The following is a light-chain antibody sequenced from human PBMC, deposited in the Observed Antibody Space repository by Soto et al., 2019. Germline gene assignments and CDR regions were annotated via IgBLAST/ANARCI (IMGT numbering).Light chain of an antibody. V-gene: IGLV2-23*02. CDR2: EVS. CDR1: STDVGSYNL. J-gene: IGLJ1*01. Sequence: QSALTQPASVSGSPGQSITISCTGTSTDVGSYNLVSWYQQHPGRAPKLMIFEVSQRPSGVSNRFSASKSGTTASLTISGLQTEDEADYYCCSYSGDSLYVFGTGTKLTVL. CDR3: CSYSGDSLYV.